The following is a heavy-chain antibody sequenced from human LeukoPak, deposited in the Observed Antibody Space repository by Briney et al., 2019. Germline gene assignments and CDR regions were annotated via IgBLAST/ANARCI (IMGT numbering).Heavy chain of an antibody. CDR1: GGSFNDYD. CDR3: ARYVPVKTGPTRASFDY. D-gene: IGHD1-1*01. Sequence: SETLSLTCSVYGGSFNDYDWSWVRQAPGRGLQWIGEINESGATNCDPSLKRRVTMSIDTSKSQFSLSLRSVAAADTAVYFCARYVPVKTGPTRASFDYWGQGILVSVSS. J-gene: IGHJ4*02. CDR2: INESGAT. V-gene: IGHV4-34*01.